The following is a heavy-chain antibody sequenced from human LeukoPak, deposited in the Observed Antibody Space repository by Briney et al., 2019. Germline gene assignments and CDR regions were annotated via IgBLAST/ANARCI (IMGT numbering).Heavy chain of an antibody. CDR2: QDDRWDT. CDR3: ARDSRYYSGWFDDGLDV. D-gene: IGHD3-10*01. V-gene: IGHV4-59*01. Sequence: SETLSLTCLGSGDSKRWYYWSWIRQAPGKGLEWLGQQDDRWDTHYNPSLKRRRSHSVDTHRNQFFLALASVTAADTAVYSCARDSRYYSGWFDDGLDVWGPGTTVTVS. J-gene: IGHJ6*02. CDR1: GDSKRWYY.